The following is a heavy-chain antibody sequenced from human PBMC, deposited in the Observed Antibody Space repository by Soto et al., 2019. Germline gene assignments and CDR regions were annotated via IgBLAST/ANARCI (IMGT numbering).Heavy chain of an antibody. CDR1: GGSFSGYY. Sequence: PSETLSLTCAVYGGSFSGYYWSWIRQPPGKGLEWIGEINHSGSTNYNPSLKSRVTISIDTSKNQFSLKLSSVTAADTAVYYCAREAAGILNWFDPWGQGTLVTVSS. CDR3: AREAAGILNWFDP. CDR2: INHSGST. V-gene: IGHV4-34*01. D-gene: IGHD6-25*01. J-gene: IGHJ5*02.